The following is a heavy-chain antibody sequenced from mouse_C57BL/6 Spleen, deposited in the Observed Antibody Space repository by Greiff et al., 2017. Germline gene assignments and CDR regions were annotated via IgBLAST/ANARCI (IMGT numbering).Heavy chain of an antibody. CDR3: ARWGTTGFAD. CDR1: GYSFTSYY. V-gene: IGHV1-66*01. CDR2: IYPGSGNT. D-gene: IGHD1-1*01. Sequence: VKLQQSGPELVKPGASVKISCKASGYSFTSYYIHWVKQRPGQGLEWIGWIYPGSGNTKYNEKFKGKATLTADTSSSTAYMQLSSLTSEDSAVYYCARWGTTGFADWGQGTLVTVSA. J-gene: IGHJ3*01.